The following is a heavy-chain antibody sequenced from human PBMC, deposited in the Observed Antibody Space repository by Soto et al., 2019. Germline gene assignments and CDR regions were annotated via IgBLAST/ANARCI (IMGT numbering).Heavy chain of an antibody. CDR3: ARADKGSGYHNFDY. J-gene: IGHJ4*02. D-gene: IGHD3-3*01. CDR2: INPSGGST. Sequence: LVKGSWKAAGYTFTSYYMHWVRQAHGQGLEWMGIINPSGGSTSYAQKFQGRVTMTRDTSTSTVYMELSSLRSEDTAVYYCARADKGSGYHNFDYWGQGTLVTVSS. CDR1: GYTFTSYY. V-gene: IGHV1-46*03.